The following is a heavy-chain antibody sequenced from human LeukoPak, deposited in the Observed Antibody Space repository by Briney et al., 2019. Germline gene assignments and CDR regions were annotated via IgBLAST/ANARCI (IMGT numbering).Heavy chain of an antibody. J-gene: IGHJ6*02. Sequence: SETLSLTCTVSGGSISSYYWSWIRQPPGQGLEWIGYIHYSGSTNYNPSLKSRVTISVDTSKNQFSLKLTSVTAADAAVYYCARELGATVVNYGMDVWGQGTTVTVSS. CDR2: IHYSGST. CDR1: GGSISSYY. V-gene: IGHV4-59*01. CDR3: ARELGATVVNYGMDV. D-gene: IGHD4-23*01.